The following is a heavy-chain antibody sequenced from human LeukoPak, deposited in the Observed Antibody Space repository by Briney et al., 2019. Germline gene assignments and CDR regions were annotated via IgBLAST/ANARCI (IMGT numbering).Heavy chain of an antibody. Sequence: PSETLSLTCTVSGGSISSYYWSWIRQPPGKGLGWIGYIYTSGSTNYNPSLKSRVTISVDTSKNQFSLKLSSVTAADTAVYYCASLAVAGTRYFDYWGQGTLVTVSS. D-gene: IGHD6-19*01. CDR1: GGSISSYY. CDR3: ASLAVAGTRYFDY. J-gene: IGHJ4*02. CDR2: IYTSGST. V-gene: IGHV4-4*09.